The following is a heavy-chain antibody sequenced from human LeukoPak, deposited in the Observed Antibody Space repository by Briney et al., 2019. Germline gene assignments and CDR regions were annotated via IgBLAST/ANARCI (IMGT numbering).Heavy chain of an antibody. V-gene: IGHV3-30*02. J-gene: IGHJ4*02. CDR2: IRYDGSNK. CDR1: GFTFSSYG. D-gene: IGHD3-10*01. Sequence: GGSLRLSCAASGFTFSSYGMHWVRRAPGKGLEWVAFIRYDGSNKYYADSVKGRFTISRDNSKNTLYLQMNSLRAEDTAVYYCAKEDGSGSYYNPPPYWGQGTLVTVSS. CDR3: AKEDGSGSYYNPPPY.